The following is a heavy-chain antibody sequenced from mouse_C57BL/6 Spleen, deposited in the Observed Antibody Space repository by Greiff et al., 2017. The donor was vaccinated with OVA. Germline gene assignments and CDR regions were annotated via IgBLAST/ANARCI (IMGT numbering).Heavy chain of an antibody. V-gene: IGHV1-15*01. CDR1: GYTFTDYE. D-gene: IGHD3-3*01. CDR2: IDPETGGT. J-gene: IGHJ1*03. CDR3: TRKGCDERYFDV. Sequence: VQLQQPGAELVRPGASVTLSCKASGYTFTDYEMHWVKQTPVHGLEWIGAIDPETGGTAYNQKFKGKAILTADTSSSTAYMALRSLPSEDSSVYYCTRKGCDERYFDVWGTGTTVTVSS.